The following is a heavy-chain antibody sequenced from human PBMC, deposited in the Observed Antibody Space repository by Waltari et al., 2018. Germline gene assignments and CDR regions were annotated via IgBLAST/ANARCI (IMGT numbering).Heavy chain of an antibody. CDR2: FIGDGVTT. CDR3: ARDGCSGGSCYYFDY. V-gene: IGHV3-64*01. Sequence: EVQMVESGGGLVQPGGSLRLSCAASGFTFSSFSMHWVRQAPGKGLEYVSAFIGDGVTTYYANSVKGRCTISRDNSKNTLYLQMGSLRAEDMAVYYCARDGCSGGSCYYFDYWGQGTLVTVSS. J-gene: IGHJ4*02. D-gene: IGHD2-15*01. CDR1: GFTFSSFS.